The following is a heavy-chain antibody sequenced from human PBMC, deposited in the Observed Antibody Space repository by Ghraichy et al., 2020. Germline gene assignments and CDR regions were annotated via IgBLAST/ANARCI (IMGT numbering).Heavy chain of an antibody. CDR3: ARDGNYSKDAFDM. CDR1: GDSVSSNTAA. J-gene: IGHJ3*02. V-gene: IGHV6-1*01. CDR2: TYYRSKWYS. D-gene: IGHD4-11*01. Sequence: SQTLSLTCAISGDSVSSNTAAWSWIRQSPSEGLEWLGRTYYRSKWYSAYADSVRGRIAIRPDTSKNQFSLQLDSVTPEDTAIYYCARDGNYSKDAFDMWGQGTKVTVSS.